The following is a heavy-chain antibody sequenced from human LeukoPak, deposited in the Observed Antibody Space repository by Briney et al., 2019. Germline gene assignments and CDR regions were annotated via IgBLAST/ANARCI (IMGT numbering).Heavy chain of an antibody. CDR2: IKSKTDGGTT. D-gene: IGHD6-13*01. CDR3: TTDSSSRYAGTFDP. V-gene: IGHV3-15*01. CDR1: GFTFSNAW. J-gene: IGHJ5*02. Sequence: GGSLRLSCAASGFTFSNAWMSWVRQAPGKGLEWVGRIKSKTDGGTTDYAAPVKGRFTISRDDSKNTLYLQMNSLKTEDTAVYYCTTDSSSRYAGTFDPWGQGTLVTVSS.